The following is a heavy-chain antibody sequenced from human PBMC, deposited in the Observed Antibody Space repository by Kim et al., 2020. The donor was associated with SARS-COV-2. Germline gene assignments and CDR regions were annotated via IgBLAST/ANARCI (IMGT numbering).Heavy chain of an antibody. CDR1: GFTFSSYA. J-gene: IGHJ6*02. CDR3: AKGFGVRIQLRKYYYGMDV. Sequence: GGSLRLSCAASGFTFSSYAMSWVRQAPGKGLEWVSVIYSGGSSTYYADSVKGRFTISRDNSKNTLYLQMNSLRAEDTAVYYCAKGFGVRIQLRKYYYGMDVWGQGTTVTVSS. D-gene: IGHD5-18*01. CDR2: IYSGGSST. V-gene: IGHV3-23*03.